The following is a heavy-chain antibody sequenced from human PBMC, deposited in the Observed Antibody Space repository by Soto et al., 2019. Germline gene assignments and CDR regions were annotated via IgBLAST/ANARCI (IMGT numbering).Heavy chain of an antibody. V-gene: IGHV4-39*01. D-gene: IGHD1-26*01. CDR3: ARHFEVGATLGGTIHNWLDP. CDR1: GGSISSSSYY. Sequence: PSETLSLTCTVSGGSISSSSYYWGWIRQPPGKGLEWIGSIYYSGSTYYNPSLKSRVTISVDTSKDQFSLKLSSVTAADTAVYYCARHFEVGATLGGTIHNWLDPWGQGTLVTVSS. CDR2: IYYSGST. J-gene: IGHJ5*02.